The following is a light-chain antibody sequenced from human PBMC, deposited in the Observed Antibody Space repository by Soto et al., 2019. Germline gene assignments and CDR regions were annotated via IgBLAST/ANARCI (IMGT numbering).Light chain of an antibody. CDR2: AAS. Sequence: DIQMTQSPASLSASVGDTVTITCRASQDISKYLAWYQQKPGRGPKLLIYAASTLQSGVPSRFSGSGSGTDFTLTITSLQPEDVATYYCQKCYTAPWTFGQGTKVDIK. J-gene: IGKJ1*01. CDR1: QDISKY. V-gene: IGKV1-27*01. CDR3: QKCYTAPWT.